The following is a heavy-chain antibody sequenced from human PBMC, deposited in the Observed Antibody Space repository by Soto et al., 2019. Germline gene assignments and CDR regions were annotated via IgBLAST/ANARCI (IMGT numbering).Heavy chain of an antibody. CDR1: GFTFSSYA. CDR3: AKKPVYSSGIRSPFDY. CDR2: ISGSGGST. D-gene: IGHD6-19*01. Sequence: GGSLRLSCAASGFTFSSYAMSWVRQAPGKGLEWVSGISGSGGSTYYADSVKGRFTISRDNSKNTLYLQMNSLRAEDTAVYYCAKKPVYSSGIRSPFDYWGQGTLVTVSS. J-gene: IGHJ4*02. V-gene: IGHV3-23*01.